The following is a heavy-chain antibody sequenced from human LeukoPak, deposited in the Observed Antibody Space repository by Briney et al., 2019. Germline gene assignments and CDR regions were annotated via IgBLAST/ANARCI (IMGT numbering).Heavy chain of an antibody. Sequence: SVKVSCKVSGYTLTELSMHWVRQAPGKGLEWMGRIIPIFGTANYAQKFQGRVTITTDESTSTAYMELSSLRSEDTAVYYCAKMGIAVAGTLDYYMDVGGKGTTVTVSS. CDR3: AKMGIAVAGTLDYYMDV. CDR2: IIPIFGTA. J-gene: IGHJ6*03. CDR1: GYTLTELS. V-gene: IGHV1-69*05. D-gene: IGHD6-19*01.